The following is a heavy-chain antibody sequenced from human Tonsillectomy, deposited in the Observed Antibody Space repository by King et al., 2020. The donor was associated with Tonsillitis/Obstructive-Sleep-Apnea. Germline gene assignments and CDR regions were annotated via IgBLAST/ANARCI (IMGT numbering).Heavy chain of an antibody. D-gene: IGHD3-9*01. J-gene: IGHJ4*02. CDR1: GYNFANYW. CDR2: IYPDDSDT. V-gene: IGHV5-51*01. Sequence: QLVQSGAEVKQPGESLKISCKGSGYNFANYWIGWVRQMPGKGLEWMGIIYPDDSDTRYSPSFQGQVTISADKSINTVSLQWSSLTASDTAMYYCASAKRYFYFEYWGQGTLVTVSS. CDR3: ASAKRYFYFEY.